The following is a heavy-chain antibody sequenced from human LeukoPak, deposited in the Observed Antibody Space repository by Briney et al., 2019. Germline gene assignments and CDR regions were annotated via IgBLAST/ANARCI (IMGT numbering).Heavy chain of an antibody. Sequence: SETLSLTCTDSGGSINSGAYYWTWIRQHPGKGLEWIGYIYYGGSTYYNPSLKSRVTISLDTSNDQLSLRLHSVTAADTAVYYCAKRGSSVSDFFDCWGRGALVTVSS. CDR3: AKRGSSVSDFFDC. CDR2: IYYGGST. V-gene: IGHV4-31*03. CDR1: GGSINSGAYY. J-gene: IGHJ4*02. D-gene: IGHD3-10*01.